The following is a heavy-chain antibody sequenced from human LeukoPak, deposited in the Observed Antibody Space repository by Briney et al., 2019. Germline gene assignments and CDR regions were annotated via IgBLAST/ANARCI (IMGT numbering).Heavy chain of an antibody. CDR1: GFTVSSNY. D-gene: IGHD2-2*01. Sequence: PGGSVRLSCAASGFTVSSNYMSWVRQAPGKGLEWVSVIYGGRSTYYADSVKGRFTISRDNSKNTLYLQMNSLRAEDTAVYYCARDFPYYCSSTSCYFGYMDVWGKGTTVTVSS. CDR3: ARDFPYYCSSTSCYFGYMDV. V-gene: IGHV3-53*01. CDR2: IYGGRST. J-gene: IGHJ6*03.